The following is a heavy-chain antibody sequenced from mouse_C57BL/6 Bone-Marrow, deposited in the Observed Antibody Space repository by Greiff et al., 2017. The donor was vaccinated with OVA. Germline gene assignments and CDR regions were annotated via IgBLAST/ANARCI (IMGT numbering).Heavy chain of an antibody. D-gene: IGHD2-14*01. CDR3: ATGSIYRYSEYFGV. J-gene: IGHJ1*03. V-gene: IGHV1-81*01. CDR1: GYTFTSYG. Sequence: QVQLQQSGAELARPGASVKLSCKASGYTFTSYGISWVKQRTGQGLEWIGEINPRSGNTYYNEKVKGKATLTADKSSSTAYMELSSLTPADSAVYCCATGSIYRYSEYFGVWGTGTTVTVSS. CDR2: INPRSGNT.